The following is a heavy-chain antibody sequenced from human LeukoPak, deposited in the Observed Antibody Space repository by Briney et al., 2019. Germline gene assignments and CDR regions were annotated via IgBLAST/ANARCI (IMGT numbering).Heavy chain of an antibody. V-gene: IGHV4-39*01. CDR1: GGSISTNSYY. CDR2: IYYSGTT. J-gene: IGHJ3*02. CDR3: ARHARREVLHSSEFDI. D-gene: IGHD2-8*01. Sequence: PSETLSLTCSVSGGSISTNSYYWDWVRQPPGKVLEWIGCIYYSGTTYYNPSLESRLTMSVDTSRNQFSLTLYSVTAADTALYYCARHARREVLHSSEFDIWGRGTMVTVSS.